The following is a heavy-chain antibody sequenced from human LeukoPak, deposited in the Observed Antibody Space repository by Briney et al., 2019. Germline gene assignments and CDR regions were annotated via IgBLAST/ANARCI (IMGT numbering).Heavy chain of an antibody. CDR3: AKDPVDYSNYSDYFDY. J-gene: IGHJ4*02. V-gene: IGHV3-30*02. Sequence: PGGSLRLSCAASGFPFSNYGMHWVRQAPGKGLEWVAFIRYDGSNKYYADSVKGRFTISRDNSKNTLYLQMNSLRAEDTAVYYCAKDPVDYSNYSDYFDYWGQGTLVTVSS. CDR2: IRYDGSNK. D-gene: IGHD4-11*01. CDR1: GFPFSNYG.